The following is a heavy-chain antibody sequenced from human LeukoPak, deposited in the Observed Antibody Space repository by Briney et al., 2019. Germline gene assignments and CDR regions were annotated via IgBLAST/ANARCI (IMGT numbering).Heavy chain of an antibody. CDR3: ARVGYSSSWLIDY. V-gene: IGHV3-20*04. CDR2: INWNGGST. Sequence: GGSLRLSCAASGSTFDDYGMSWVRQAPGKGLEWVSGINWNGGSTYYADSVKGRFTISRDNAKNSLYLQMNSLRADDTALYYCARVGYSSSWLIDYWGQGTLVTVSS. D-gene: IGHD6-13*01. CDR1: GSTFDDYG. J-gene: IGHJ4*02.